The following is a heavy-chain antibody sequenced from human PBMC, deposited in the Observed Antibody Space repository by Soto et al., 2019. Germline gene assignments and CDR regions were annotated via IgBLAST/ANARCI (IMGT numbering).Heavy chain of an antibody. CDR2: INSTSNTI. CDR3: APGGRSGYFTNGLLDW. V-gene: IGHV3-48*01. Sequence: PGGSLRLSCAASGFTFSVYSMNWVRQAPGKGLEWVSYINSTSNTIYYADSVKGRFTTSRDNAKNSLKLQMNSLRTEDTTVNYRAPGGRSGYFTNGLLDWWGQGTLVTAPQ. J-gene: IGHJ4*02. D-gene: IGHD5-12*01. CDR1: GFTFSVYS.